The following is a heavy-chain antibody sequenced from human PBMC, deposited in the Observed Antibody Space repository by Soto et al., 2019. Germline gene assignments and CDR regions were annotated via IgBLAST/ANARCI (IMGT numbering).Heavy chain of an antibody. CDR2: IYYSGST. Sequence: QVQLQESGPGLVKPSETLSLTCTVSGGSVSSGSYYWSWIRQPPGKGLEWIGYIYYSGSTNYNPSLQSRVTISVDTSKNQFSLKLSSVTAADTAVYYCARGDIVLVPAAPRVGYYYYGMDVWGQGTTVTVSS. CDR1: GGSVSSGSYY. CDR3: ARGDIVLVPAAPRVGYYYYGMDV. J-gene: IGHJ6*02. V-gene: IGHV4-61*01. D-gene: IGHD2-2*01.